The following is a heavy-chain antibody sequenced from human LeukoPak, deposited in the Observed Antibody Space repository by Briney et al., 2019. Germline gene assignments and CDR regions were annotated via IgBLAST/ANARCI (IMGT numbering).Heavy chain of an antibody. V-gene: IGHV1-2*02. CDR3: ARRYDFWSGYPTAFDY. CDR1: GYTFTGYY. D-gene: IGHD3-3*01. Sequence: ASVKVSCKASGYTFTGYYMHWVRQAPGQGLGWMGWINTNSGGTNYAQKFQGRVTMTRDTSISTAYMELSGLRSDDTAVYYCARRYDFWSGYPTAFDYWGQGTLVTVSS. CDR2: INTNSGGT. J-gene: IGHJ4*02.